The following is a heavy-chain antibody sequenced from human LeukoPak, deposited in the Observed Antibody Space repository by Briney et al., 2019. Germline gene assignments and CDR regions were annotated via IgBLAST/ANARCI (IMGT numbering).Heavy chain of an antibody. CDR2: IYYSGST. V-gene: IGHV4-31*03. Sequence: SETLSLTCTVSGGSISSSSYYWGWIRQHPGKGLEWIGYIYYSGSTYYNPSLKSRVTISVDTSKNQFSLKLSSVTAADTAVYYCARGSGGNITMVRGVIIKDDRPVGFDYWGQGTLVTVSS. D-gene: IGHD3-10*01. J-gene: IGHJ4*02. CDR3: ARGSGGNITMVRGVIIKDDRPVGFDY. CDR1: GGSISSSSYY.